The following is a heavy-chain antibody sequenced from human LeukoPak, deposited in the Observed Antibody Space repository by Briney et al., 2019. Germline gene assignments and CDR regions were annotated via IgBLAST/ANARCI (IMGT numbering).Heavy chain of an antibody. Sequence: IGYIYYSGSTYYNPSLKSRVTISVDTSKNQFSLKLSSVTAADTAVYYCARSSGYSWSFDYWGQGTLVTVSS. CDR3: ARSSGYSWSFDY. CDR2: IYYSGST. D-gene: IGHD3-22*01. J-gene: IGHJ4*02. V-gene: IGHV4-31*02.